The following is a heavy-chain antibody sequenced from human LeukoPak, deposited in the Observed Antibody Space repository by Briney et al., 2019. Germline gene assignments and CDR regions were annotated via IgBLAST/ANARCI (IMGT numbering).Heavy chain of an antibody. V-gene: IGHV4-61*01. CDR1: GGSVSSGSHY. Sequence: SETLSLTCTVSGGSVSSGSHYWSWIRQPPGKGLEWIGYIYYSRSTIYSPSLQGRVTIIIDTSKNQFSLNLSSVTAADTAVYYCARSGEGGAYWGQGTLVTVSS. D-gene: IGHD2-15*01. CDR3: ARSGEGGAY. CDR2: IYYSRST. J-gene: IGHJ4*02.